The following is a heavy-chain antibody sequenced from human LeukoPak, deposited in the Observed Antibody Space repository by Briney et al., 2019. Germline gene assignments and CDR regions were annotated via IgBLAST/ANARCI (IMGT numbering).Heavy chain of an antibody. CDR2: INLDGREK. Sequence: GGSLRLSCAASGFTFNSAWMSWVRQAPGKGLEWVANINLDGREKNYVDSVKGRFTISRDNAKNSLYLQMHSLRAEDTAVYDCARDKAIAAAGCDYWGQGTLVTVSS. J-gene: IGHJ4*02. CDR3: ARDKAIAAAGCDY. V-gene: IGHV3-7*04. CDR1: GFTFNSAW. D-gene: IGHD6-13*01.